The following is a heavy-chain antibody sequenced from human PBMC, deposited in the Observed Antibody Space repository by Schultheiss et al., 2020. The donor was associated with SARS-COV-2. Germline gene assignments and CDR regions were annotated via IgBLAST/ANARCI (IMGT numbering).Heavy chain of an antibody. CDR1: GGSISRSGYY. Sequence: SETLSLTCTVSGGSISRSGYYWGWIRQSPGKGLEWIGSIYYSGSTYYNPSLKSRVTISLDTSKTQFSLKLSSVTAADTAMYYCARGPHSASWYDPPWFDPWGQGTLVTVSS. J-gene: IGHJ5*02. CDR3: ARGPHSASWYDPPWFDP. CDR2: IYYSGST. D-gene: IGHD6-13*01. V-gene: IGHV4-39*01.